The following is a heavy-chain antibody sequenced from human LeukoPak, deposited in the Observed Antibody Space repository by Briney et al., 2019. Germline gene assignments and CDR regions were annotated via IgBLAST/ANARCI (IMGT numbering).Heavy chain of an antibody. J-gene: IGHJ4*02. Sequence: GGSLRLSCAASGFTFSTYSMNWVRQAPGKGLEWISYISSSSSTIYYADSVKGRFTISRDNAKNSLYLQMNSLRVEDTAVYYCARARQQLVDYWGQGTLVTVSS. V-gene: IGHV3-48*04. D-gene: IGHD6-13*01. CDR2: ISSSSSTI. CDR3: ARARQQLVDY. CDR1: GFTFSTYS.